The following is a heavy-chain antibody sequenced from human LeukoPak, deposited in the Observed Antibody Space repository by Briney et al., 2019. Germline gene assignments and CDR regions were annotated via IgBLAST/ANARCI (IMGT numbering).Heavy chain of an antibody. J-gene: IGHJ4*02. CDR3: ARERWDIVAIPAPFEY. CDR1: EFNSNFYG. Sequence: GGSLRLSSLASEFNSNFYGMSWVRQAPGKGPEWVSSISSTSKYIYYADSVKGRFTISRDNAKNSLYLQLDRLRVEDTATYFCARERWDIVAIPAPFEYCGQGILVTVSS. V-gene: IGHV3-21*06. D-gene: IGHD5-12*01. CDR2: ISSTSKYI.